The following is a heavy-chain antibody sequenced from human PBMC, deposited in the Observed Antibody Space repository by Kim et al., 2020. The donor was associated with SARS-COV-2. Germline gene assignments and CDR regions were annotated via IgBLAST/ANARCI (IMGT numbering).Heavy chain of an antibody. CDR3: ARGDDSSGYFYYYYYGMDV. D-gene: IGHD3-22*01. Sequence: ASVKVSCKASGYTFTSYAMHWVRQAPGQRLEWMGWINAGNGNTKYSQKFQGRVTITRDTSASTAYMELSSLRSEDTAVYYCARGDDSSGYFYYYYYGMDVWGQGTTVTVSS. V-gene: IGHV1-3*01. CDR1: GYTFTSYA. CDR2: INAGNGNT. J-gene: IGHJ6*02.